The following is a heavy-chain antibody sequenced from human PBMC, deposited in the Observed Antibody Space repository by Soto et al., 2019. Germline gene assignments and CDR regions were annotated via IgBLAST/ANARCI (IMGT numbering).Heavy chain of an antibody. V-gene: IGHV3-21*01. D-gene: IGHD2-15*01. CDR2: ISSSSSYI. J-gene: IGHJ5*02. CDR3: ARARPYCSGGSCYSGRWFDP. CDR1: GFTFSSYS. Sequence: PGGSLRLSCGASGFTFSSYSMNLVRQAPGKGLEWVSSISSSSSYIYYADSVKGRFTISRDNAKNSLYLQMNSLRAEDTAVYYCARARPYCSGGSCYSGRWFDPWGQGTLVTVSS.